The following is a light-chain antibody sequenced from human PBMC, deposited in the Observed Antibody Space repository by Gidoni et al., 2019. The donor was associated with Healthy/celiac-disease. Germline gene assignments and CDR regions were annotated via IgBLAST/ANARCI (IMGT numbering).Light chain of an antibody. CDR2: AAS. CDR1: QSISSY. J-gene: IGKJ1*01. Sequence: IRMTQSPSSLSASVGDRVTITGRARQSISSYLNWYQQKPGKAPKLLIYAASSLQSGVPSRFSGSGSGTDFTLTISSLQPEDFATYYCQQRYSTPWTFGQGTKVEIK. V-gene: IGKV1-39*01. CDR3: QQRYSTPWT.